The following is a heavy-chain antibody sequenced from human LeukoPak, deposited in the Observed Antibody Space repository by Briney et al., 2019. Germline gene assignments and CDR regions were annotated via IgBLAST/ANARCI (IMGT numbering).Heavy chain of an antibody. CDR3: ARAGVSGSGSYYPLYYFDY. CDR2: IYTTGST. CDR1: GGSISSYY. Sequence: PSETLSLTCTVSGGSISSYYWTWIRQPAGKGLEWIGRIYTTGSTNYNPSLNSRVTMSVDTSKNQFSLKLSSVTAADTAVYYCARAGVSGSGSYYPLYYFDYWGQGTLVTVSS. J-gene: IGHJ4*02. D-gene: IGHD3-10*01. V-gene: IGHV4-4*07.